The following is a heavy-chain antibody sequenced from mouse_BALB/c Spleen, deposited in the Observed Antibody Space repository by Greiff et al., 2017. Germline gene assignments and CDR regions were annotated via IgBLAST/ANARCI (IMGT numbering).Heavy chain of an antibody. D-gene: IGHD1-1*01. V-gene: IGHV1-4*01. CDR3: ARNVYYYGSSPYFDY. J-gene: IGHJ2*01. Sequence: VQLQESGAELARPGASVKMSCKASGYTFTSYTMHWVKQRPGQGLEWIGYINPSSGYTNYNQKFKDKATLTADKSSSTAYMQLSSLTSEDSAVYYCARNVYYYGSSPYFDYWGQGTTLTVSS. CDR1: GYTFTSYT. CDR2: INPSSGYT.